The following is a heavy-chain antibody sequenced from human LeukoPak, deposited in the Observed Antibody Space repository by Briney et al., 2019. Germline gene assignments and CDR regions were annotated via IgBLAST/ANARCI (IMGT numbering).Heavy chain of an antibody. D-gene: IGHD2-15*01. J-gene: IGHJ4*02. CDR2: ISAYYGNT. CDR3: ARLGGGSHYYFDF. CDR1: GFTFINSC. V-gene: IGHV1-18*01. Sequence: ASVKVSCKSSGFTFINSCITWVRQAPGQGLEWMGWISAYYGNTQYVDKFEGRVAMTRDTSTNTAYIELTSLRSDDTAVYYCARLGGGSHYYFDFWGQGTLVTVSP.